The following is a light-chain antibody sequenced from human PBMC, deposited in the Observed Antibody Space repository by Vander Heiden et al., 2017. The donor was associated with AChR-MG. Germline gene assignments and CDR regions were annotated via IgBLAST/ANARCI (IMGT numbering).Light chain of an antibody. J-gene: IGKJ1*01. CDR2: AAS. Sequence: DIQMTQSPSSLSASVGDRITVTCRANQTINNYLNWYQYEPGKAPKLLIYAASTLQSGVPSRFSGSRSGPDFALTIGRLHPEDFATYFCQQTDTNPRTFGQGTRVEVK. CDR1: QTINNY. CDR3: QQTDTNPRT. V-gene: IGKV1-39*01.